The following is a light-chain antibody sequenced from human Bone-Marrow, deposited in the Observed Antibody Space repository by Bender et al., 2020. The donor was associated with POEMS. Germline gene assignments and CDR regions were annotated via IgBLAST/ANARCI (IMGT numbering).Light chain of an antibody. Sequence: QSALSQPRSVSGSPGQSVTISCTGTSSNVGDYTLVSWYQHHPGRAPKLLIHEVSQRTSGVPDRFSASKSGNTASLTISGLQADDGADYYCCSYAGSYKFVFGTGTQVTV. CDR2: EVS. V-gene: IGLV2-11*01. CDR1: SSNVGDYTL. J-gene: IGLJ1*01. CDR3: CSYAGSYKFV.